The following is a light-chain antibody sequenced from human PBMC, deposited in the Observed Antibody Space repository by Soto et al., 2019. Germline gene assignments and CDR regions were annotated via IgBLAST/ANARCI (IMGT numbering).Light chain of an antibody. V-gene: IGKV3-20*01. CDR1: QSVGSSY. CDR3: QQYGSSST. Sequence: EIVLTHSPGTLSLSPGERATVSCRASQSVGSSYLAWYQQKPGQALRLLIYGASSRPTGIPDRFSGSGSGTDFTLTISRLEPEDFAVYYCQQYGSSSTFGQGARLEIK. CDR2: GAS. J-gene: IGKJ5*01.